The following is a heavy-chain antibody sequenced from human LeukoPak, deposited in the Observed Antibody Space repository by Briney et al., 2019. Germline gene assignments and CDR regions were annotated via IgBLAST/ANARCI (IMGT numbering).Heavy chain of an antibody. CDR1: GFTFSSYG. CDR3: ASSVAGTGY. D-gene: IGHD6-19*01. Sequence: GGSLRLSCAASGFTFSSYGMHWVRQAPGKGLEWVAVISYDGSNKYYADSVKGRFTISRDNSKNTLYLQMNSLRAEDTAVYYCASSVAGTGYWGQGTLVTVSS. V-gene: IGHV3-30*03. CDR2: ISYDGSNK. J-gene: IGHJ4*02.